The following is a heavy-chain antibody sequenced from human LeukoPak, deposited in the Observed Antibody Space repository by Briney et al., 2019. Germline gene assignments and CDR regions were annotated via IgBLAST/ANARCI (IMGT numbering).Heavy chain of an antibody. CDR3: ARDRGDDSSGYYQPGNAFDI. CDR2: IYYSGST. Sequence: SETLSLTCTVSGGSISSYYWSWIRQPPGKGLEWIGYIYYSGSTNYNPSLKSRVTISVDTSKNQFPLKLSSVTAADTAVYYCARDRGDDSSGYYQPGNAFDIWGQGTMVTVSS. V-gene: IGHV4-59*01. J-gene: IGHJ3*02. D-gene: IGHD3-22*01. CDR1: GGSISSYY.